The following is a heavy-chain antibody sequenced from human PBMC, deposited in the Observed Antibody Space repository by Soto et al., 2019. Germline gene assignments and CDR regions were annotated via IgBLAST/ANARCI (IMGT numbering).Heavy chain of an antibody. V-gene: IGHV4-59*01. CDR3: AGGYSSSSLFGFDY. Sequence: SETLSLTCTVSGGSISSYYWSWIRQPPGKGLEWIGYIYYSGSTNYNPSLKSRVTISVDTSKNQFSLKLSSVTAADTAVYYCAGGYSSSSLFGFDYWGQGTLVTV. D-gene: IGHD6-6*01. CDR1: GGSISSYY. J-gene: IGHJ4*02. CDR2: IYYSGST.